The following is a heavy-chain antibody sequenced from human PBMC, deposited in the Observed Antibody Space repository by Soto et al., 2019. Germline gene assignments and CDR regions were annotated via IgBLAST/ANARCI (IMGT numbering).Heavy chain of an antibody. CDR2: ISGSGGST. CDR1: GFTFSSYA. D-gene: IGHD3-22*01. V-gene: IGHV3-23*01. J-gene: IGHJ2*01. Sequence: GGSLRLSCAASGFTFSSYAMSWVRQAPGKGLEWVSAISGSGGSTYYADSVKGRFTISRDNSKNTLYLQMNSLRAEDTAVYYCAKDPFYRLGDSSGYYYPHAYFDLWGRGTLVTVSS. CDR3: AKDPFYRLGDSSGYYYPHAYFDL.